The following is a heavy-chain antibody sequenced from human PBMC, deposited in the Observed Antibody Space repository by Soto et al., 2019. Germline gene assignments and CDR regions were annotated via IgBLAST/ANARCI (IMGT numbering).Heavy chain of an antibody. J-gene: IGHJ4*02. V-gene: IGHV3-73*01. Sequence: GGSLRLSCVASGFSFSDSSMHWVRQASGKGLEWVGRIRSTSKGGATAYAASVSGRFTVSRDDSQNTTHLQMNSLKADDTAVYYCTSGSDDYWGQGTLVTVSS. D-gene: IGHD1-26*01. CDR1: GFSFSDSS. CDR3: TSGSDDY. CDR2: IRSTSKGGAT.